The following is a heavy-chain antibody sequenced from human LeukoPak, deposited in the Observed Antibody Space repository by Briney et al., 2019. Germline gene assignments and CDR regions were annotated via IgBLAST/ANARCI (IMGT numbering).Heavy chain of an antibody. D-gene: IGHD3-22*01. Sequence: SETLSLTCTVSGASISSYYWCWFRRPPGKGLEWIAYIFPSGSINFNPSLKSRVSISVDGSKNNFSLDLSSVTAADTAVYYCARRRDETATAAGYYHMDVWGKGTTVTVSS. V-gene: IGHV4-4*09. CDR3: ARRRDETATAAGYYHMDV. CDR2: IFPSGSI. J-gene: IGHJ6*03. CDR1: GASISSYY.